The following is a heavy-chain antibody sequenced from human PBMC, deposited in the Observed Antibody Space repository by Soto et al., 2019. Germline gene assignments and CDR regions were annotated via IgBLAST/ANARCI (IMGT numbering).Heavy chain of an antibody. CDR2: ISFAGTND. CDR3: ARDMNWLDP. Sequence: QMQLVQSVGGVVQPGRSLRLSCAASGFTFDTYEMNGVRQAPGKGLEWVAMISFAGTNDYYADSVKGRFTISRDNSNNTLFLHMNSLRVEDTAVYYCARDMNWLDPWGQGSLVTVAS. V-gene: IGHV3-30-3*01. CDR1: GFTFDTYE. J-gene: IGHJ5*02.